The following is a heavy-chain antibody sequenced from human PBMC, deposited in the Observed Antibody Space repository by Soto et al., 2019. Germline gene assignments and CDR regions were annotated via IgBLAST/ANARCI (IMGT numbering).Heavy chain of an antibody. J-gene: IGHJ5*02. D-gene: IGHD2-15*01. CDR2: ISAYNGNT. V-gene: IGHV1-18*01. CDR1: GYTFTSYG. CDR3: GRDEAGVDPLWWFDP. Sequence: ASVKVSCKASGYTFTSYGISWVRQAPGQGLEWMGWISAYNGNTNYAQKLQGRVTMTTDTSTSTAYMELRSLRSDDTAVYYCGRDEAGVDPLWWFDPWGQGTLVTVSS.